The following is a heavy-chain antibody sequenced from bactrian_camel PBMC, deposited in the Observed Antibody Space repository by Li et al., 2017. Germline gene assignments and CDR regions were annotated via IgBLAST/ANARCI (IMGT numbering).Heavy chain of an antibody. CDR1: GYTYSSYC. V-gene: IGHV3S67*01. J-gene: IGHJ4*01. Sequence: VQLVESGGGSVQAGRSLRLSCAASGYTYSSYCMGWFRQAPGKEREAVAVIDSDGSTYYADSVKGRFTIYRDNAKNTLYLQLNSLKTEDTAMYYCAKDSPRGQWTLIATILDEYNYWGQGTQVTVS. D-gene: IGHD4*01. CDR3: AKDSPRGQWTLIATILDEYNY. CDR2: IDSDGST.